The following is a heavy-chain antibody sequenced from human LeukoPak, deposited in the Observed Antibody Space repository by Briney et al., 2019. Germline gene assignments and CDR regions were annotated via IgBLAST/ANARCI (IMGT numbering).Heavy chain of an antibody. J-gene: IGHJ4*02. CDR1: GDSISTSNSY. D-gene: IGHD6-19*01. CDR2: IYYSGNT. V-gene: IGHV4-39*07. CDR3: ARIAVAGSYFDY. Sequence: SETLSLTCTVSGDSISTSNSYWGWIRQPPGKGLEWIGSIYYSGNTYYNASLKSRVTISVDTSKNQFSLKLSSVTAADTAVYYCARIAVAGSYFDYSGQGTLVTVSS.